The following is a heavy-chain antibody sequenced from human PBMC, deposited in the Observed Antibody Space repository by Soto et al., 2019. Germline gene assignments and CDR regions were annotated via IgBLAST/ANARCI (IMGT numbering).Heavy chain of an antibody. V-gene: IGHV1-18*01. J-gene: IGHJ4*02. D-gene: IGHD3-9*01. CDR1: GYTFTSYG. CDR3: ARDGVYYDILTGYYSDY. CDR2: ISAYNGNT. Sequence: QVQLVQSGAEVKKPGASVKVSCKASGYTFTSYGISWVRQAPGQGLEWMGWISAYNGNTNYAQKLQGRVTMTTDTPTSTAYMELRSLRYDDTAVYYCARDGVYYDILTGYYSDYWGQGTLVTVSS.